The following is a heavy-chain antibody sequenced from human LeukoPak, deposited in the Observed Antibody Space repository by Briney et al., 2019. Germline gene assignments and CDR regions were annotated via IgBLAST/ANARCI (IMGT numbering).Heavy chain of an antibody. D-gene: IGHD4-11*01. V-gene: IGHV3-48*02. J-gene: IGHJ1*01. CDR3: ATEDSARLH. Sequence: EGSLRLSCAASGFSFSTYSMNWVRQAPGKGLEWLSYISSSSSPIYYADSVKGRFTISRDNAKNSLYLDMNSLRDEDTAVYYCATEDSARLHWGQGTLVTVSA. CDR2: ISSSSSPI. CDR1: GFSFSTYS.